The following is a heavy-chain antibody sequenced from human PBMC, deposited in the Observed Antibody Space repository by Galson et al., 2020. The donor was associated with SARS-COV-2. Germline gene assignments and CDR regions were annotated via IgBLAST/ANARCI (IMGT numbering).Heavy chain of an antibody. CDR1: GGSFSGYY. V-gene: IGHV4-34*01. Sequence: SETLSLTCAVYGGSFSGYYWSWIRQPPGKGLEWIGEINHSGSTNYNPSLKSRVTITVDTPKNQFSRKLSYVTAADTAVYYWARAQYYYGSGFDPWGQGTLVTVSS. D-gene: IGHD3-10*01. CDR2: INHSGST. J-gene: IGHJ5*02. CDR3: ARAQYYYGSGFDP.